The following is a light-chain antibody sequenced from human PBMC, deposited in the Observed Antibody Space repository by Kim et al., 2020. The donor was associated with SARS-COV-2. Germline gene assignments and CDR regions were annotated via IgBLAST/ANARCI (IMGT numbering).Light chain of an antibody. V-gene: IGLV3-19*01. CDR3: NCRDSNHWV. CDR1: SRRSHY. CDR2: GKN. Sequence: SVALKQKDRITSQGDSRRSHYASWYRQMPGQTPVLVIYGKNSRRSGIPARFSGSTSGNTASLTITGAQAEDEADYYCNCRDSNHWVFGGGTQLTVL. J-gene: IGLJ3*02.